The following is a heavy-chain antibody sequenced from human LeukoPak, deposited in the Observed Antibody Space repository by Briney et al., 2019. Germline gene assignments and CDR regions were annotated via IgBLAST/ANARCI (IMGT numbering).Heavy chain of an antibody. J-gene: IGHJ4*02. Sequence: GGSLRLSCAASGFTFSSYEMNWVRQAPGKGLEWVSYISSSGSTIYYADSVKGRFTISRDNAKNSLYLQMNSLRAEDTAVYYCASSSVAGNSLFDYWGQGTLVTVSS. CDR1: GFTFSSYE. CDR3: ASSSVAGNSLFDY. CDR2: ISSSGSTI. V-gene: IGHV3-48*03. D-gene: IGHD6-19*01.